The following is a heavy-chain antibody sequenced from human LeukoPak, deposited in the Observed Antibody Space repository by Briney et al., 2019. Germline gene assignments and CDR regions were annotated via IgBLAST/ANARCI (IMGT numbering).Heavy chain of an antibody. V-gene: IGHV5-51*01. Sequence: GESLKISCKGSGYSFTSYWIGWVRQMPGKGLEWMGIIYPGDSDTRYSPSFQGQVTISADKSISTAYLQWSSLKASDTAMYYCARSAAPPYCSSTSCYEGGWFDPWGQGTLVTVSS. CDR3: ARSAAPPYCSSTSCYEGGWFDP. CDR1: GYSFTSYW. J-gene: IGHJ5*02. D-gene: IGHD2-2*01. CDR2: IYPGDSDT.